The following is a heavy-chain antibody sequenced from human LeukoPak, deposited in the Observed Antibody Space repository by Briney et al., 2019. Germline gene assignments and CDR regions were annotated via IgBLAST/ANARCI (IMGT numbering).Heavy chain of an antibody. CDR3: ARGALLWFGEPLGLDV. CDR2: MNLNSGNT. J-gene: IGHJ6*04. D-gene: IGHD3-10*01. CDR1: GYTFTSYD. V-gene: IGHV1-8*01. Sequence: ASVKVSCKASGYTFTSYDINWVRQATGQGLEWMGWMNLNSGNTGYAQKFQGRVTMTRNTSISTAYMELSSLRSEDTAVYYCARGALLWFGEPLGLDVWGKGTTVTVSS.